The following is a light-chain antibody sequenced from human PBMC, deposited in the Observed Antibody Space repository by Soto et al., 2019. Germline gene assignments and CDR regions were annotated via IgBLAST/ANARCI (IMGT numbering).Light chain of an antibody. CDR1: QDISVY. V-gene: IGKV1-27*01. J-gene: IGKJ5*01. Sequence: DIQMIQSPSSLSASVGDRVTITCRASQDISVYLAWYLQKPGKVPKLLIYSASTLQSGVPSRFSGSGSGSDFTLTISSLQPEDVATYYCQKFNTAPLTVGQGTRLEIK. CDR2: SAS. CDR3: QKFNTAPLT.